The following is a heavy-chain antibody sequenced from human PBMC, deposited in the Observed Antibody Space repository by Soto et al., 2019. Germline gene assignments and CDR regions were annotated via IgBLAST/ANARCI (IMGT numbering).Heavy chain of an antibody. J-gene: IGHJ6*02. V-gene: IGHV1-18*01. CDR1: GYTFTSYG. D-gene: IGHD2-8*01. CDR3: ARNMVVLMVHASLNYYYGMDV. CDR2: ISAYNGNT. Sequence: QVQLVQSGAEVKKPGASVKVSCKASGYTFTSYGISWVRQAPGQGLEWMGWISAYNGNTNYAQKLQGRVTMTTDTSTSTAYMELRSLRSDDTAVYYCARNMVVLMVHASLNYYYGMDVWGQGTTVTVSS.